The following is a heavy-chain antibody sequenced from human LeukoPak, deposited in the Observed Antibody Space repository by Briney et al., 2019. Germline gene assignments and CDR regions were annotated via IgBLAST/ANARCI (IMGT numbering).Heavy chain of an antibody. CDR2: VYYSGST. V-gene: IGHV4-39*07. CDR1: GGSISINNFW. D-gene: IGHD6-19*01. CDR3: ARVSVTGPRPPLINAFEI. J-gene: IGHJ3*02. Sequence: SETLSLTCSISGGSISINNFWWGWIRQSPGKAMEWVGSVYYSGSTYYNPSLTRRLTMSVDTSKNQFSLKLTSLTAADTAVYYCARVSVTGPRPPLINAFEIWGQGTMVTVSP.